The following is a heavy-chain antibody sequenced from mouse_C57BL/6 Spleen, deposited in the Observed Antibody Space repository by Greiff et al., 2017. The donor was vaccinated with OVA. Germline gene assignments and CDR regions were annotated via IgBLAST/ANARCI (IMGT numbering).Heavy chain of an antibody. CDR3: ARENYYGSSLYAMDY. D-gene: IGHD1-1*01. CDR2: INPNNGGT. Sequence: EVQLQESGPELVKPGASVKMSCKASGYTFTDYNMHWVKQSPGKSLEWIGYINPNNGGTSYNQKFKGKATLTVNKSSSTAYMELRSLTSEDSAVYYCARENYYGSSLYAMDYWGQGTSVTVSS. CDR1: GYTFTDYN. J-gene: IGHJ4*01. V-gene: IGHV1-22*01.